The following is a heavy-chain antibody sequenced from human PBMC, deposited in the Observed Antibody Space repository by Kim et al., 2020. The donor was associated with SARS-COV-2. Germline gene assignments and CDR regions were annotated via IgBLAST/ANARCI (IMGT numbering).Heavy chain of an antibody. V-gene: IGHV3-9*01. CDR1: GFTFGDYA. Sequence: GGSLRLSCAASGFTFGDYAMHWVRQAPGKGLEWVSGISWNSGSIGYADSVKGRFTISRDNAKNSLYLQMNSLRAEDTALYYCAKDIEVGATMVRGVIFGWFDYWGQGTLVTVSS. CDR3: AKDIEVGATMVRGVIFGWFDY. D-gene: IGHD3-10*01. CDR2: ISWNSGSI. J-gene: IGHJ4*02.